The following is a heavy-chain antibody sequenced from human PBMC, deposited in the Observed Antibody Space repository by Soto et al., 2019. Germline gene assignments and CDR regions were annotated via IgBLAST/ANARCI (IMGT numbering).Heavy chain of an antibody. CDR3: AKEPAGYSSGRFSDY. CDR2: ISGSGGST. Sequence: GGSLRLSCAASGFTFSSDAMSWFRQAPGKGLEWVSAISGSGGSTYYADSVKGRFTISRDNSKNTLYLQMNSLRAEDTAVYYCAKEPAGYSSGRFSDYWGQGTLVTVSS. J-gene: IGHJ4*02. CDR1: GFTFSSDA. V-gene: IGHV3-23*01. D-gene: IGHD6-19*01.